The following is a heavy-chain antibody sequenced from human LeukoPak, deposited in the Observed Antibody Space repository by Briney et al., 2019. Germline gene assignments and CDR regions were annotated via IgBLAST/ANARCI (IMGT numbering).Heavy chain of an antibody. V-gene: IGHV5-51*01. D-gene: IGHD3-22*01. J-gene: IGHJ4*02. CDR3: ARTYYYDSSGYYYDY. Sequence: GESLMISCKGSGYRFTSYWIGWVRQMPGKGLEWMGIFYPGDSDTRYSPSFQGQVTISADKSISTAYLQWSSLKASDSAMYYCARTYYYDSSGYYYDYWGQGTLVTVSS. CDR2: FYPGDSDT. CDR1: GYRFTSYW.